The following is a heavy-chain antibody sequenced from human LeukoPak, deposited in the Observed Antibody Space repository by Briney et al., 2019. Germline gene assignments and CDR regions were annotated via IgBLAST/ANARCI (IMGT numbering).Heavy chain of an antibody. CDR1: GFTVSSNY. D-gene: IGHD3-10*01. V-gene: IGHV3-53*01. J-gene: IGHJ6*04. CDR2: IYSGGST. CDR3: ARDLHYYGSGSSTRPNYYYYGMDV. Sequence: GGSLRLSCAASGFTVSSNYMSWVRQAPGKGLEWVSVIYSGGSTYYADSVKGRFTISRDNSKNTLYLQMNSLRAEDAAVYYCARDLHYYGSGSSTRPNYYYYGMDVWGKGTTVTVSS.